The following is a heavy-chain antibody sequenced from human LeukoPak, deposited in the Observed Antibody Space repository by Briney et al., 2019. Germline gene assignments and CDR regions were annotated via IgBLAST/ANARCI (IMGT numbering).Heavy chain of an antibody. CDR1: GGTFSRYA. D-gene: IGHD3-22*01. CDR3: ARALGYYYDSSGYRGNWFDP. Sequence: GASVKVSCKASGGTFSRYAISWVRQAPGQGLEWMGGIIPIFGTANYAQKFQGRVTITTDESTSTAYMELSSLRSEDTAVYYCARALGYYYDSSGYRGNWFDPWGQGTLVTVSS. J-gene: IGHJ5*02. CDR2: IIPIFGTA. V-gene: IGHV1-69*05.